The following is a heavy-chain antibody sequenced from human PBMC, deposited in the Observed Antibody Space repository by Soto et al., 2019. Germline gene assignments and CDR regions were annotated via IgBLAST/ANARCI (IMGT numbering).Heavy chain of an antibody. CDR3: AREGNLGRWIQPLDS. Sequence: SETLSLTCTVSGYSISSYSWSWIRQPPGKGLEWIGNIHYNGNTKYSPSLKSRVTMSVDTSKNHFSLKLISVTTADTAVYFCAREGNLGRWIQPLDSWGQGTPVTVS. D-gene: IGHD2-2*03. CDR1: GYSISSYS. V-gene: IGHV4-59*01. CDR2: IHYNGNT. J-gene: IGHJ4*02.